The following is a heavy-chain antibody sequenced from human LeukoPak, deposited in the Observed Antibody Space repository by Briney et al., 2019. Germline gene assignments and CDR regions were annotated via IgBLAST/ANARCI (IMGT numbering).Heavy chain of an antibody. V-gene: IGHV3-7*01. Sequence: ETLSLTCTVSGGSISSGDYYWSWIRQPPGKGLEWVGNIKQDGSDKNYMDSVKGRFTISRDNTKNSVYLQMSSLRAEDTAVYYCAREVWGPEYWGQGTLVTVSS. J-gene: IGHJ4*02. CDR1: GGSISSGDYY. CDR2: IKQDGSDK. CDR3: AREVWGPEY. D-gene: IGHD1-14*01.